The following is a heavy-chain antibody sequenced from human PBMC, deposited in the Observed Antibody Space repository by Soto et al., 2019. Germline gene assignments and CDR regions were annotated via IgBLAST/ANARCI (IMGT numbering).Heavy chain of an antibody. CDR1: GFSISTRAVG. D-gene: IGHD1-26*01. J-gene: IGHJ3*02. CDR3: AHRHELGSFDI. CDR2: IYWNDDK. V-gene: IGHV2-5*01. Sequence: QITLKESGPTLVKPTQTLTLTCTFSGFSISTRAVGVGWIRQPPGKALEWLALIYWNDDKRYSPSLKNRLTITKDTSKNHVVLTMTNMDPVDTATYYCAHRHELGSFDIWGHGTKVTVSS.